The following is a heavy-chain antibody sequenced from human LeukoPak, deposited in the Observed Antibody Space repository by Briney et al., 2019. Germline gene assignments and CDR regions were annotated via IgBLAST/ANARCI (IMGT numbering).Heavy chain of an antibody. Sequence: SETLSLTCTVSGGSISSSSYYWGWIRQPPGKGLEWIGSIYYSGSTYYNPSLKSRVTISVDTSKNQFSLKLSSVTAADTAVYYCAREPIVVVVAATPGAFDIWGQGTMVTVSS. CDR3: AREPIVVVVAATPGAFDI. V-gene: IGHV4-39*07. CDR2: IYYSGST. CDR1: GGSISSSSYY. J-gene: IGHJ3*02. D-gene: IGHD2-15*01.